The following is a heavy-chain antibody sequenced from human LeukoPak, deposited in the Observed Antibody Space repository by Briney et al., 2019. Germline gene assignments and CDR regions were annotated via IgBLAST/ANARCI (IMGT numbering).Heavy chain of an antibody. Sequence: PGGSLRLSCVGSGFTFNAYAMSWVRQRPGKGPEWVSMISSSGDATDYAESVKDRLSISRDNAKKTLYLQINDPRGDDTVIYYCAKDPRAMGRYFFDDWGQGSLVIVSS. CDR1: GFTFNAYA. CDR3: AKDPRAMGRYFFDD. V-gene: IGHV3-23*01. D-gene: IGHD3-16*01. J-gene: IGHJ4*01. CDR2: ISSSGDAT.